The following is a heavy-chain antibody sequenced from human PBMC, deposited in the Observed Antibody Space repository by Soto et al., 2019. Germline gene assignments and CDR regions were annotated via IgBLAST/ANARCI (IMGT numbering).Heavy chain of an antibody. CDR3: ARGSSIAGLYYGMDV. V-gene: IGHV4-31*03. CDR1: GGSISSGGYY. D-gene: IGHD6-6*01. Sequence: QVQLQESGPGLVKPSQTLSLTCTVSGGSISSGGYYWTWIRQHPGKGLEWIGYNYYSGITYYNPSLKSRLTISLDTSKTHFSLKLSSVTAADTAVYYCARGSSIAGLYYGMDVWGQGTTVTVSS. CDR2: NYYSGIT. J-gene: IGHJ6*02.